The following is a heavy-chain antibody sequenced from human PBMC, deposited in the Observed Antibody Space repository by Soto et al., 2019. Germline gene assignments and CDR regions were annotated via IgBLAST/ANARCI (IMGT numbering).Heavy chain of an antibody. CDR2: INWNGGST. CDR3: ARAWSLRYHDAFDI. J-gene: IGHJ3*02. CDR1: GFTFDDYG. V-gene: IGHV3-20*01. Sequence: GGSLRLSCAASGFTFDDYGMSWVRQAPGKGLEWVSGINWNGGSTGYADSVKGRFTISRDNAKNSLYLQMNSLRAEDTALYHCARAWSLRYHDAFDIWGQGTMVTVSS. D-gene: IGHD2-2*01.